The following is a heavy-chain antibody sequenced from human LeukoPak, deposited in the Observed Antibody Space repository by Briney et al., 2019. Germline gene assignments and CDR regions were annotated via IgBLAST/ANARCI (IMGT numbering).Heavy chain of an antibody. CDR2: IYYSGST. D-gene: IGHD1-26*01. J-gene: IGHJ4*02. CDR3: ARELTIEREYSGSFSLDY. V-gene: IGHV4-39*07. Sequence: SETLSLTCTVSGGSISSSSYYWGWIRQPPGKGLEWIGSIYYSGSTYYNPSLKSRVTISVDTSKNQFSLKLSSVTAADTAVYYCARELTIEREYSGSFSLDYWGQGTLVTVSS. CDR1: GGSISSSSYY.